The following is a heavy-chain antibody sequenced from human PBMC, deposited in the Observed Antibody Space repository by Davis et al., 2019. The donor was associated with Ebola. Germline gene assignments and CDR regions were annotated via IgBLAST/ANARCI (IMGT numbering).Heavy chain of an antibody. V-gene: IGHV1-18*01. CDR3: ARMPPDYGDAFDI. CDR2: INPKKGNT. D-gene: IGHD4-17*01. J-gene: IGHJ3*02. Sequence: AASVVSCKASSYTFTTYGITWVRQAPGQGLQWMGWINPKKGNTNYAQRIQGRVTMTTDTSTSTAFMELRSLRPDDTAAYYCARMPPDYGDAFDIWGQGTMVTVSS. CDR1: SYTFTTYG.